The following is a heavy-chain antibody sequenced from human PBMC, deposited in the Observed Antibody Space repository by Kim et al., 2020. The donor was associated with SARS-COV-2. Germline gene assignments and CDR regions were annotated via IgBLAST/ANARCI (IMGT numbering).Heavy chain of an antibody. V-gene: IGHV4-31*02. Sequence: PSLRSRVTLSVDTSKTPFSLKLSSVTAADTAVYYCARARITMIVVVKYFDYWGQGTLVTVSS. CDR3: ARARITMIVVVKYFDY. D-gene: IGHD3-22*01. J-gene: IGHJ4*02.